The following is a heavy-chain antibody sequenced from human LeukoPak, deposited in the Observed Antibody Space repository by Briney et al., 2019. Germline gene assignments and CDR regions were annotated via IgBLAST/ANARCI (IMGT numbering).Heavy chain of an antibody. CDR2: ISWNSGSI. Sequence: GGSLRLSCAASGFTFDDYAMHWVRQTPGKGLEWVSGISWNSGSIGYADSVKGRFTVSRDNAKNSLYLQMNSLRAEDTAVYYCARDRLMYSGSYPFDYWGQGTLVTVSS. CDR1: GFTFDDYA. V-gene: IGHV3-9*01. D-gene: IGHD1-26*01. CDR3: ARDRLMYSGSYPFDY. J-gene: IGHJ4*02.